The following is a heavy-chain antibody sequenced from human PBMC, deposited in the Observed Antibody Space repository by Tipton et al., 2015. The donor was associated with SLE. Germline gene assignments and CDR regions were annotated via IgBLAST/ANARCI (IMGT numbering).Heavy chain of an antibody. CDR1: GGSISSYF. CDR2: IYYSGNT. J-gene: IGHJ3*02. Sequence: LRLSCTVSGGSISSYFWSWIRQPPGKGLEWIGYIYYSGNTNYNPSLKSRVTISVDTSKNQFSLKLSSVTAADTAVYYCARGGRIAIFGVATDGAFDIWGQGTMVTVSS. CDR3: ARGGRIAIFGVATDGAFDI. V-gene: IGHV4-59*01. D-gene: IGHD3-3*01.